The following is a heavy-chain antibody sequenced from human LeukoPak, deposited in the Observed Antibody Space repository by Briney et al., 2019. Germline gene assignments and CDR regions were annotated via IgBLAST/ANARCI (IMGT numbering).Heavy chain of an antibody. V-gene: IGHV4-34*01. D-gene: IGHD3-22*01. CDR1: GGSFSGYY. CDR3: ARDDSSGHLGFDY. J-gene: IGHJ4*02. Sequence: SETLSLTCAVYGGSFSGYYWSWIRQPPGEGLEWIGEINHSGSTNYNPSLKSRVTISVDTSKNQFSLKLSSVTAADTAVYYCARDDSSGHLGFDYWGQGTLVTVSS. CDR2: INHSGST.